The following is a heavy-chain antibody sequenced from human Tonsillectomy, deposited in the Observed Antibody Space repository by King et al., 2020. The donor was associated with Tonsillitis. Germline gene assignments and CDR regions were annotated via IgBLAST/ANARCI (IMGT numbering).Heavy chain of an antibody. CDR1: GFTFSSSS. Sequence: VQLVESGGGLVQPGGSLRLSCAASGFTFSSSSMSWVRQAPGKGLEWVSTVNDAGSRSYYADSVKGRFTISRDNSKDTLYLQINSLGVEETAVYYCAKGGWGSLVDYWGQGTLVAVSS. D-gene: IGHD3-16*01. J-gene: IGHJ4*02. CDR3: AKGGWGSLVDY. CDR2: VNDAGSRS. V-gene: IGHV3-23*03.